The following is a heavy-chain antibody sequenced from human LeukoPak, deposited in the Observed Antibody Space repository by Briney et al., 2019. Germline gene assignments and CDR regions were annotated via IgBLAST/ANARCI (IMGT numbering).Heavy chain of an antibody. D-gene: IGHD4-17*01. CDR1: GFTFSDHY. J-gene: IGHJ6*04. CDR2: IRNKANSYTT. CDR3: AREWVDYGSPFFV. Sequence: GGSLRLSCAASGFTFSDHYFDWVRQAPGKGLEWVGRIRNKANSYTTEYAASVKGRFTISSDDSKNSLYLQMNSLKTEDTAVYYCAREWVDYGSPFFVWGKGTTVTVSS. V-gene: IGHV3-72*01.